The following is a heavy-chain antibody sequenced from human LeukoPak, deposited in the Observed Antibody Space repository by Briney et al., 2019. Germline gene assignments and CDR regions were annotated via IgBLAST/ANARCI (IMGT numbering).Heavy chain of an antibody. CDR1: GDSISYHNYY. Sequence: PSETLSLTCAVSGDSISYHNYYWDWIRQPPGKGLEWIGTVYYTGNTYYSPSLKSRVAISVDTSKNQFSLQLTSMTAADTAVYYCARLRAMAGHRGGFDFWGRGTMVTGSS. J-gene: IGHJ3*01. V-gene: IGHV4-39*01. CDR3: ARLRAMAGHRGGFDF. D-gene: IGHD6-19*01. CDR2: VYYTGNT.